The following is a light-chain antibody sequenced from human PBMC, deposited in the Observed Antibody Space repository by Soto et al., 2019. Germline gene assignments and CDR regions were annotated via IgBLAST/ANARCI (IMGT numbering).Light chain of an antibody. CDR1: QNIRTY. V-gene: IGKV3-11*01. Sequence: VLTQSTATLSLSPGESATLSFRAGQNIRTYLAWYQQKSGQAPRLLIHDASNRASGTPARFSGSGSGTDFTLTISSLEPEDSAVYYCQQRYNWLTFGGGTKVDIK. J-gene: IGKJ4*01. CDR2: DAS. CDR3: QQRYNWLT.